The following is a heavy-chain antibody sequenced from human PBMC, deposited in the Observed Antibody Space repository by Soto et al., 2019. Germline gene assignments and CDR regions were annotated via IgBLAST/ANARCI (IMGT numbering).Heavy chain of an antibody. J-gene: IGHJ4*02. V-gene: IGHV3-30*18. Sequence: QVQLVESGGGVVQPGRSLRLSCAASGFTFSSYGMHWVRQAPGKGLEWVAVISYDGSNKYYADSVKGRFTISRDNSKNTLYLQMNSLRAEATAVYYCAKSGPQWPTSSYYFDYWGQGTLVTVSS. CDR3: AKSGPQWPTSSYYFDY. CDR1: GFTFSSYG. D-gene: IGHD6-19*01. CDR2: ISYDGSNK.